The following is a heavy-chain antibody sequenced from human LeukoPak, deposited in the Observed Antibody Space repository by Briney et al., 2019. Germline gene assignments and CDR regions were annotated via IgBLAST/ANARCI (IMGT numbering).Heavy chain of an antibody. Sequence: GGSLRLSCAASGFTFSSYAMSWVRQSPGKGLEWVSTISGSGTNTYYADSVKGRFTISRDNFKNTLYLQMNSLRAEDTAVYFCAKAGVAGTSRYFDCWGQGTLVTVSS. CDR2: ISGSGTNT. D-gene: IGHD6-19*01. J-gene: IGHJ4*02. V-gene: IGHV3-23*01. CDR1: GFTFSSYA. CDR3: AKAGVAGTSRYFDC.